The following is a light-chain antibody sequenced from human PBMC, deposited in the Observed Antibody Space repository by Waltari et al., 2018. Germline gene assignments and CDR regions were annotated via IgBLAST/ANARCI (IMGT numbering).Light chain of an antibody. CDR1: SSDVGNYKR. CDR3: SSYAGSSKGV. CDR2: AVS. V-gene: IGLV2-23*02. J-gene: IGLJ2*01. Sequence: QSALTQPASVSGSPGQSITISCTGTSSDVGNYKRVSWYQQHPGKAPKLMIYAVSKRPSGVSARFSGSQSRDMASLTISGLQPEDEAEYFCSSYAGSSKGVFGGGTKVTVL.